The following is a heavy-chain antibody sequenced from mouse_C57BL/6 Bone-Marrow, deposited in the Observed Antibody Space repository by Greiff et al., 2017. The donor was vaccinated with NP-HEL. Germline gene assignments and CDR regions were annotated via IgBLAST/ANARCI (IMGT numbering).Heavy chain of an antibody. V-gene: IGHV1-37*01. D-gene: IGHD1-1*01. Sequence: EVKLVESGPELVKPGASVKISCKASGYSFTGYYMNWVKQSHGKSLEWIGRINPYNGDTFYNQKFKGKATLTVDKSSSTAHMELLSLTSEDFAVYYCAIENYCGSRALYYAMDYWGQGTSVTVSS. J-gene: IGHJ4*01. CDR3: AIENYCGSRALYYAMDY. CDR2: INPYNGDT. CDR1: GYSFTGYY.